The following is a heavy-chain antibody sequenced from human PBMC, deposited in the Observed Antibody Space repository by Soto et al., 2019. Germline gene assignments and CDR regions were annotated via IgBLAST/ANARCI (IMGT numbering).Heavy chain of an antibody. CDR2: INHSGRT. J-gene: IGHJ6*02. V-gene: IGHV4-34*01. CDR1: GGSFRGYY. D-gene: IGHD2-8*01. CDR3: ARHGEVYGMDV. Sequence: QVQLPQWGAGLLKPSETLSLTCAVYGGSFRGYYWSWIRQPPGKGLEWIGEINHSGRTNYNPSLKSRDTISVDTSKNQFSLKLSSVTAADTAVYYCARHGEVYGMDVWGQGTTVTVSS.